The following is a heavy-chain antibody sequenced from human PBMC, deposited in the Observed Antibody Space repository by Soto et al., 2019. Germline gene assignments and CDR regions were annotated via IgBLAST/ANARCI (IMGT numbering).Heavy chain of an antibody. CDR1: AFTFRSYA. Sequence: GGSLRLSCAASAFTFRSYAMSWVRQAPGKGLEWVSAITASADTTYYADSVKGRFTISRDNSKNTLYLRMNSLRAEDTAVYYCAKWASEILWFGELGFDYWGQGTLVTVSS. CDR3: AKWASEILWFGELGFDY. V-gene: IGHV3-23*01. D-gene: IGHD3-10*01. J-gene: IGHJ4*02. CDR2: ITASADTT.